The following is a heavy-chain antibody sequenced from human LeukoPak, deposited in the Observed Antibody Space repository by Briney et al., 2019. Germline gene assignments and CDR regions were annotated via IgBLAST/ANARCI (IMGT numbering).Heavy chain of an antibody. V-gene: IGHV4-39*01. CDR3: ASKSGSYFIDY. Sequence: PSETLSLTCTVSGGSISSSSYYWGWIRQPPGKGLEWIGIIYYSGSTYYNPSLKSRVTISVDTSKNQFSLKLSSVTAADTAVYYCASKSGSYFIDYWGQGTLVTVSS. CDR1: GGSISSSSYY. CDR2: IYYSGST. D-gene: IGHD1-26*01. J-gene: IGHJ4*02.